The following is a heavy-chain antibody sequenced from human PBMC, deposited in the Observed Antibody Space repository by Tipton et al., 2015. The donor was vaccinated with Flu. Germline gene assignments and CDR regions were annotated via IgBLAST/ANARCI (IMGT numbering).Heavy chain of an antibody. CDR3: ARGPRSEGGFDY. CDR2: IYYSGST. J-gene: IGHJ4*02. V-gene: IGHV4-39*01. CDR1: GGSISSSSYY. Sequence: TLSLTCTVSGGSISSSSYYWGWIRQPPGKGLEWIGSIYYSGSTYYNPSLKSRVTISVDTSKNQFSLKLSSVTAADTAVYYCARGPRSEGGFDYWGQGTLVTVSS. D-gene: IGHD2-15*01.